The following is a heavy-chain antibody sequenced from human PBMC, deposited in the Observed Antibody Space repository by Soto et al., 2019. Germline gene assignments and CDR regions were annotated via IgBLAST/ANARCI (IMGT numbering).Heavy chain of an antibody. Sequence: QVQLVESGGGVVQPGRSLRLSCAASGFTFSSYGMHWVRQVPGKGLEWVAVIWYDGSNKYYADSVKGRFTISRDNSKNTLYLQMNSLRAEDTAVYYCARDAERYYSGGSCYTGNDYWGQGTLVTVSS. V-gene: IGHV3-33*01. CDR1: GFTFSSYG. CDR3: ARDAERYYSGGSCYTGNDY. D-gene: IGHD2-15*01. CDR2: IWYDGSNK. J-gene: IGHJ4*02.